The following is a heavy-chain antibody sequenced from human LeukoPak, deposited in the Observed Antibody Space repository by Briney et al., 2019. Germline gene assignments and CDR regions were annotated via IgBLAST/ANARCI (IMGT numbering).Heavy chain of an antibody. D-gene: IGHD3-3*01. CDR1: GFTFSSYS. Sequence: PGGSLRLSCAASGFTFSSYSMNWVRQAPGKGLEWVSSISSSSSYIYYADSVKGRFTISRDNAKNSLYLQMNSLRAEDTAVYYCARTEGTEYDFWSGYYGGWFDPWGQGTLVTVSS. CDR2: ISSSSSYI. V-gene: IGHV3-21*01. CDR3: ARTEGTEYDFWSGYYGGWFDP. J-gene: IGHJ5*02.